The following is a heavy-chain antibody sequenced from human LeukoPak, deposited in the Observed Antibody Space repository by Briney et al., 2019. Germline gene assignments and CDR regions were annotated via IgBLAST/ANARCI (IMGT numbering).Heavy chain of an antibody. CDR3: AKDFLGYYGSGSYYVQRFFDY. Sequence: PGGSLRLSCAASGFTFSSHGMSWVRQAPGKGLEWVSSIIGSGGSTYYADSVKGQFDISRDNSKNTLYLQMNSLRAEDTAVYYCAKDFLGYYGSGSYYVQRFFDYWGQGTLVTVSS. D-gene: IGHD3-10*01. V-gene: IGHV3-23*01. J-gene: IGHJ4*02. CDR2: IIGSGGST. CDR1: GFTFSSHG.